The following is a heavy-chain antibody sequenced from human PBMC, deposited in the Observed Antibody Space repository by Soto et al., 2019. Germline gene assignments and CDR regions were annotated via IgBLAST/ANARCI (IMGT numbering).Heavy chain of an antibody. CDR2: ISYDGTHE. V-gene: IGHV3-30-3*01. Sequence: QVHLVESGGGVVQPGRSLRLSCAASGFIFTTYAMHWVRQAPGKGLEWVAVISYDGTHEYYADSVRGRFTISRDNSKNTLYLQMDSLRADDTALYYCARSSVAGTWGYYFDYWGQGALVTVSS. J-gene: IGHJ4*02. CDR1: GFIFTTYA. D-gene: IGHD6-19*01. CDR3: ARSSVAGTWGYYFDY.